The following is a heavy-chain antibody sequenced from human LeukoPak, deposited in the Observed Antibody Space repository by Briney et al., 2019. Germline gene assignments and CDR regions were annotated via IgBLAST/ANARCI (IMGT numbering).Heavy chain of an antibody. CDR2: IKQAGSEK. CDR1: GFTFSSYW. Sequence: PGGSLRLSCAASGFTFSSYWMSWVRQAPGKGLEWVANIKQAGSEKYYVDSVKGRFTISRDNAKNSLYLQMNSLRAEDTAVYYCARDMAAAVLDYYYYGMDVWGQGTTVTVSS. CDR3: ARDMAAAVLDYYYYGMDV. J-gene: IGHJ6*02. V-gene: IGHV3-7*01. D-gene: IGHD6-13*01.